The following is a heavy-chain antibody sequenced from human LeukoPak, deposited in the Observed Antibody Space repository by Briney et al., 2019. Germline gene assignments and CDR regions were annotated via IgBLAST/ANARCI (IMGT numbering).Heavy chain of an antibody. CDR2: ISAYNGNT. Sequence: ASVKVSCKASGYTFTSYGISWVRQAPGQGLEWMGWISAYNGNTNYAQKLQGRVTMTTDTSTSTAYMELSRLRSDDTAVYYCARVGATNDAFDIWGQGTMVTVSS. D-gene: IGHD1-26*01. V-gene: IGHV1-18*01. CDR3: ARVGATNDAFDI. CDR1: GYTFTSYG. J-gene: IGHJ3*02.